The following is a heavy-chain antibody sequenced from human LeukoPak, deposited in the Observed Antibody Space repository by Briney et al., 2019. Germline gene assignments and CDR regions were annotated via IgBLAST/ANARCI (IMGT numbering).Heavy chain of an antibody. CDR3: ARGPIVVVPAAGGYYFDY. V-gene: IGHV4-34*01. CDR2: INHSGST. D-gene: IGHD2-2*01. J-gene: IGHJ4*02. CDR1: GGSFSGYY. Sequence: SETLSLTCAVYGGSFSGYYWSWIRQPPGKGREWIGEINHSGSTNYNPSLKSRVTISVDTSKNQFSLKLSSVTAADTAVYYCARGPIVVVPAAGGYYFDYWGQGTLVTVSS.